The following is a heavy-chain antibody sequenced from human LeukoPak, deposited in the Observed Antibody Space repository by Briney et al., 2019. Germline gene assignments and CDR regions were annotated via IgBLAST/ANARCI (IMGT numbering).Heavy chain of an antibody. CDR1: GGSFSGYY. Sequence: PSETLSLTCAVYGGSFSGYYWSWIRQPPGKGLEWIGEINHSGSTNYNPSLKSRVTISVDTSKNQFSLKLSSVTAADTAVYYCARRRDGYNRRWFDPWGQGTLVTVSS. V-gene: IGHV4-34*01. CDR2: INHSGST. J-gene: IGHJ5*02. CDR3: ARRRDGYNRRWFDP. D-gene: IGHD5-12*01.